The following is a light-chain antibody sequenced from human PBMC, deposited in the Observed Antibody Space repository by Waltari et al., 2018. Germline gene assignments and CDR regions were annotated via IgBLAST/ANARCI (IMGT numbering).Light chain of an antibody. CDR3: QQANSFPXWT. CDR1: QGISSW. V-gene: IGKV1-12*01. Sequence: DIQMTQSPSSVSASVGDRVTIPCRASQGISSWLAWYQQKPGKAPKLLIYAASSLQSGXXSRXXGSGSGTXXTXTISSLXXEDFATYYCQQANSFPXWTFGQGTKVEIK. CDR2: AAS. J-gene: IGKJ1*01.